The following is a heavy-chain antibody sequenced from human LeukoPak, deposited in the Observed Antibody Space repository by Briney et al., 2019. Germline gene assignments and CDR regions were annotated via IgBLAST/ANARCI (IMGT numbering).Heavy chain of an antibody. J-gene: IGHJ4*02. CDR3: ARDQAGSGHYADY. Sequence: GGSLRLSCAASGFTFSSYVMSWVRQAPGKGLEWVSAISGSGGSTFYADSVKGRFTISRDNSKNTLYLQMNSLRAEDTAVYYCARDQAGSGHYADYWGQGTLVTVSS. CDR1: GFTFSSYV. CDR2: ISGSGGST. D-gene: IGHD3-10*01. V-gene: IGHV3-23*01.